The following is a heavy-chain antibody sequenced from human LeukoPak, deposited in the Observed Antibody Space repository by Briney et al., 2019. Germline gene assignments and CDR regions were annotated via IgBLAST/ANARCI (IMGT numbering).Heavy chain of an antibody. D-gene: IGHD5-24*01. CDR2: ISYDGSNK. V-gene: IGHV3-30-3*01. J-gene: IGHJ4*02. CDR3: ARETPRRGETRDGYR. CDR1: GFTFSSYA. Sequence: PGRSLRLSCAASGFTFSSYAMHWVRQAPGKGLEWVAVISYDGSNKYYADSVKGRFTISRDNPKNLLSLQINSLRVEDTAVYYCARETPRRGETRDGYRWGQGTLVTVSS.